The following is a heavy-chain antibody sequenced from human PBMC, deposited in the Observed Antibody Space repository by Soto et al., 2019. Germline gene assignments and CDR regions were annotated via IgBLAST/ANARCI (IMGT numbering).Heavy chain of an antibody. CDR2: IYPGDSNT. Sequence: PGESLESAVDGSGYSFTTYWIGWVRQMPGKGLQLMGIIYPGDSNTRYSPSFQGQATISADKSISTAYLQWSSLKASDTAMYYCARSYYGWRTYSFSSYYAIDVWGQGTTVTVS. D-gene: IGHD3-10*01. CDR1: GYSFTTYW. CDR3: ARSYYGWRTYSFSSYYAIDV. V-gene: IGHV5-51*01. J-gene: IGHJ6*02.